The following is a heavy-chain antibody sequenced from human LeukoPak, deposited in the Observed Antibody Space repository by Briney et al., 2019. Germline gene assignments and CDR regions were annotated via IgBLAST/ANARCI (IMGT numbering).Heavy chain of an antibody. J-gene: IGHJ4*02. Sequence: GASVKVSCKASGGTFSSYAISWVRQAPGQGLEWMGGIIPIFGTANYAQKFQGRVTITADESTSTAYMELSSLRSEDTAVYYCARGPPYSGWYKYYFDYWGQGTLVTVSS. V-gene: IGHV1-69*13. CDR3: ARGPPYSGWYKYYFDY. CDR1: GGTFSSYA. CDR2: IIPIFGTA. D-gene: IGHD6-19*01.